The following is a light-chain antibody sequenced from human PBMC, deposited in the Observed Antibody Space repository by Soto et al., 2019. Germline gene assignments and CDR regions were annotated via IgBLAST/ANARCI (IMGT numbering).Light chain of an antibody. V-gene: IGKV3-11*01. CDR2: DTS. J-gene: IGKJ5*01. CDR1: QSLSRY. Sequence: EIVLTHSPATLSLSPGERATLSCRASQSLSRYLAWYQQKPGQAPRLLIFDTSNRATGIPARFSGSGSGTDFTLTISGLEPEDFAVYYCQQRTNRPPITFGQGTRLEIK. CDR3: QQRTNRPPIT.